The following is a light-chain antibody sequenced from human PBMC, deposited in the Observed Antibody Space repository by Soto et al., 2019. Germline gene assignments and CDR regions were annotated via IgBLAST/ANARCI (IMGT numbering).Light chain of an antibody. CDR1: SSDVGSYNL. Sequence: QSVLTQPASVSGSPGQSITISCTGSSSDVGSYNLVSWYQQHPGKAPKLMIYEGSKRPSGVSNRFSGSKSGNTASLTISGLQAEDGADYYCCSYARSSTYVVFGGGTQLTVL. CDR2: EGS. CDR3: CSYARSSTYVV. J-gene: IGLJ2*01. V-gene: IGLV2-23*01.